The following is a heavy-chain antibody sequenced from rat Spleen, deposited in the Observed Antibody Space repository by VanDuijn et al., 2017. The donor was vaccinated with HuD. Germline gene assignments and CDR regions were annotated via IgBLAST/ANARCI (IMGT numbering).Heavy chain of an antibody. Sequence: EVQLVESGGGLVQPGRSLKLSCAASGFTFSNYGMAWVRQAPTKGLEWVATISYDGSSTYYRDSVKGRFTISRDNAKSTLYLQMDSLRSEDTATYDCAKDPGRFDYWGQGVMVTVSS. V-gene: IGHV5-29*01. CDR2: ISYDGSST. CDR1: GFTFSNYG. CDR3: AKDPGRFDY. J-gene: IGHJ2*01.